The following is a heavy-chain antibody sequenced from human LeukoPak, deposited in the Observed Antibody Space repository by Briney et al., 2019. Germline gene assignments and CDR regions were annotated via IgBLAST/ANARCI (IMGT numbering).Heavy chain of an antibody. D-gene: IGHD3-16*02. V-gene: IGHV4-34*01. CDR3: ARKNRTLRLGELSFFDY. Sequence: SETLSLTCAVYGGSFSGYYWSWIRQPPGKGLEWIGEINHSGSTNYNPSLKSRVTISVDTSKNQFSLKLSSVTAADTAVYYCARKNRTLRLGELSFFDYWGRGSLVTVSS. CDR1: GGSFSGYY. J-gene: IGHJ4*02. CDR2: INHSGST.